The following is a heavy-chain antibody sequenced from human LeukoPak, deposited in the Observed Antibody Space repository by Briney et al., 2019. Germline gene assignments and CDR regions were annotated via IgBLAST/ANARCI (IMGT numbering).Heavy chain of an antibody. J-gene: IGHJ4*02. Sequence: GGSPRLSCAASGFTFSSYAMHWVRQAPGKGLEWVAVISYDGSNKYYADSVKGRFTISRDNSKNTLYLQMNSLRAEDTAVYYCARDEEMITTYYFDYWGQGTLVTVSS. CDR2: ISYDGSNK. CDR1: GFTFSSYA. D-gene: IGHD3-16*01. V-gene: IGHV3-30-3*01. CDR3: ARDEEMITTYYFDY.